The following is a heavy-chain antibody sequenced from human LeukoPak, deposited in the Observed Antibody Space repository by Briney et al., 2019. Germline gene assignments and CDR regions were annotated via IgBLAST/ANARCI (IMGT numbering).Heavy chain of an antibody. CDR3: VRDTDRMTDSFDM. J-gene: IGHJ3*02. CDR2: ISGSGSST. V-gene: IGHV3-48*03. CDR1: GFSFSSFE. Sequence: HSGGSLRLSCEASGFSFSSFEMKWVRQAAGKEPESISYISGSGSSTEYADSVKGRFTISRDNVQTSLYLQMDKLRVEDTAVYYCVRDTDRMTDSFDMWGQGTMVTVSS. D-gene: IGHD2-8*01.